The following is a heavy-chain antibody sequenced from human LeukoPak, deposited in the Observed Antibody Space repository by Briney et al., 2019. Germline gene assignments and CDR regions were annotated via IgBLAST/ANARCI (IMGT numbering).Heavy chain of an antibody. J-gene: IGHJ4*02. D-gene: IGHD3-22*01. V-gene: IGHV3-23*01. CDR3: AKGRESGYYYDY. CDR1: GFTSSSYA. Sequence: KTGGSLRLSCAASGFTSSSYAMSWVRQAPGKGLEWVSAISGSGGSTYYADSVKGRFTISRDNSKNTLYLQMNSLRAEDTAVYYCAKGRESGYYYDYWGQGTLVTVSS. CDR2: ISGSGGST.